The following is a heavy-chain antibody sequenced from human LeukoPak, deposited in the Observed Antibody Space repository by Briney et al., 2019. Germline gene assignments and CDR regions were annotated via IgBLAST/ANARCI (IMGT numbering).Heavy chain of an antibody. CDR3: AREGPRGNSQFDY. CDR1: GLRFRNYG. CDR2: IYYDGSNQ. D-gene: IGHD2/OR15-2a*01. J-gene: IGHJ4*02. Sequence: GGSLRLSCVVSGLRFRNYGMHWVRQAPGKGLEWVAVIYYDGSNQYYADSVKGRFTVSRDNSKNTLYLQMNSLRAEDTAIYYCAREGPRGNSQFDYWGQGTLVTVSS. V-gene: IGHV3-33*01.